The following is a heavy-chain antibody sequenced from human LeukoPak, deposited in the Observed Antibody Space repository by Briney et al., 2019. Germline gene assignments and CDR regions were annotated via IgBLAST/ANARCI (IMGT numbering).Heavy chain of an antibody. D-gene: IGHD3-22*01. CDR1: GGSISSGGYF. CDR2: INTSGST. J-gene: IGHJ6*03. Sequence: PSETLSLTCTVSGGSISSGGYFWSWIRQPAGKGPEWIGRINTSGSTNYNPFLKSRVTISVDTSKNQFSLKLSSVTAADTAVYYCARDHYDSRGYYSGYMDVWGKGTTVTISS. CDR3: ARDHYDSRGYYSGYMDV. V-gene: IGHV4-61*02.